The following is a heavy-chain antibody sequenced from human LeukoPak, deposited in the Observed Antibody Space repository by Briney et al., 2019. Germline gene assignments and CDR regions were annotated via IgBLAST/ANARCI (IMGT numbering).Heavy chain of an antibody. CDR2: IKQDGSEK. CDR3: ARRIVGAIDY. D-gene: IGHD1-26*01. V-gene: IGHV3-7*01. CDR1: GFTFSSYS. Sequence: TGGSLRLSCAASGFTFSSYSMSWVRQAPGKGLEWVANIKQDGSEKYYVDSVKGRFTISRDNAKNSLYLQMNSLRAEDTAVYYCARRIVGAIDYWGQGTLVTVSS. J-gene: IGHJ4*02.